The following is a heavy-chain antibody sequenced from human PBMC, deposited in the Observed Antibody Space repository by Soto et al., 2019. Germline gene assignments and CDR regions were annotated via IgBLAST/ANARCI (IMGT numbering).Heavy chain of an antibody. CDR3: ARSADFYASGRKFCSHPFDY. CDR2: LVPLFGKA. CDR1: GGTFNNFA. V-gene: IGHV1-69*01. Sequence: QVQLVQSGAELKKPGSSVKVSCKASGGTFNNFAISWVRQAPGQGLEWMGGLVPLFGKATYAQKFQGRVTISPDESTRTAYLELSRRRLEDTAVYYCARSADFYASGRKFCSHPFDYLGQGTLVTVSS. J-gene: IGHJ4*02. D-gene: IGHD3-10*01.